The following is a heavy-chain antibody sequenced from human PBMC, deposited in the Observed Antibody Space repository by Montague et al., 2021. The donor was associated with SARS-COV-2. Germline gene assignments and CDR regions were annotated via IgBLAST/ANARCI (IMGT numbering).Heavy chain of an antibody. Sequence: SETLSLTCTVSGGSISSYYWSWIRQPPGKGLEWIGHIYYSGSTNYNPSLKSRVTISVDTSKKQFSLKLSSVTAADTAVYYCARYTRQIRLIVFDYGMDVWGQGTTVTVSS. CDR3: ARYTRQIRLIVFDYGMDV. D-gene: IGHD4-17*01. J-gene: IGHJ6*02. CDR1: GGSISSYY. V-gene: IGHV4-59*01. CDR2: IYYSGST.